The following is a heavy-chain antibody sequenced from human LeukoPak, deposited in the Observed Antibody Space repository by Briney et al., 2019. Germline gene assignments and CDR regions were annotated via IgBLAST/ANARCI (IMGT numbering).Heavy chain of an antibody. CDR2: IYTSGST. CDR1: GGSISSGSYY. D-gene: IGHD5-12*01. CDR3: ARDLGGYEFDY. J-gene: IGHJ4*02. V-gene: IGHV4-61*02. Sequence: PSETLSLTCTVSGGSISSGSYYWSWIRQPAGKGLEGIGRIYTSGSTNYNPSLKNRVTISVDTSKNQFSLKLSSVTAADTAVYYCARDLGGYEFDYWGQGTLVTVSS.